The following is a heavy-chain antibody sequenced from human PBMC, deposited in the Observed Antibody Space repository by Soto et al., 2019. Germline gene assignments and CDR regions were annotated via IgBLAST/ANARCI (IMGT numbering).Heavy chain of an antibody. J-gene: IGHJ6*03. CDR1: GFTFSNYA. CDR3: ARDSGGDHHNYSMDV. V-gene: IGHV3-33*01. D-gene: IGHD4-17*01. CDR2: IWYDGSDK. Sequence: QMQLVESGGGVVQPGTSLRLSCAASGFTFSNYAMHWVRQAPGKGLEWVTIIWYDGSDKNYGDSVKGRFTISRDNSKNTLYLPMNSLRVEDTAVYYCARDSGGDHHNYSMDVWGKGTTVTVSS.